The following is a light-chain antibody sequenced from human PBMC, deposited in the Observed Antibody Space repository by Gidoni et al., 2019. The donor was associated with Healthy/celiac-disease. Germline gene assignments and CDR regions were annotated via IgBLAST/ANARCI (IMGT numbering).Light chain of an antibody. CDR3: QQSYSTPWT. J-gene: IGKJ1*01. CDR1: QSISSY. V-gene: IGKV1-39*01. CDR2: AAS. Sequence: IQIAQSPSSLSASVGDRVTITCRASQSISSYLSWYQQKPGKAPKLLIYAASSLQSGVPSRFSGSGSGTDFTLTISSLQPEDFATYYCQQSYSTPWTFGQGTKVEIK.